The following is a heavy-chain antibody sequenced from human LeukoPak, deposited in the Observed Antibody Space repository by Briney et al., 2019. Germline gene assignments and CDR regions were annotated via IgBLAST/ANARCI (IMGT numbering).Heavy chain of an antibody. D-gene: IGHD2-8*01. CDR3: ARGPKVTLMEAPSPSAFDI. CDR2: ISYDGLNE. CDR1: GFTLCTFA. V-gene: IGHV3-30*04. Sequence: RGSLRLSCSDSGFTLCTFAMHWGPQAPLQGLEWVAVISYDGLNEYYADSVKGRVTISRDNSKNTLYLHMNSLRGEDTAVYYCARGPKVTLMEAPSPSAFDIWGQGTMVTVSS. J-gene: IGHJ3*02.